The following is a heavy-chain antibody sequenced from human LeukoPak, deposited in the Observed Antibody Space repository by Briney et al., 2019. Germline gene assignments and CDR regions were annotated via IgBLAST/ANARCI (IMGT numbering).Heavy chain of an antibody. CDR2: ISAYNGNT. Sequence: ASVKVSCKASGYTFTSYGISWVRQAPGQGLEWMGWISAYNGNTNYAQKFQGRVTITADKSTSTAYMELSSLRSEDTAVYYCARGWFDPWGQGTLVTVSS. CDR1: GYTFTSYG. J-gene: IGHJ5*02. V-gene: IGHV1-18*01. CDR3: ARGWFDP.